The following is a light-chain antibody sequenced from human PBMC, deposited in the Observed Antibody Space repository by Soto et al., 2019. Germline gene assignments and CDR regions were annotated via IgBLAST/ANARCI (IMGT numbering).Light chain of an antibody. J-gene: IGKJ5*01. CDR2: GAS. CDR1: QSVSSN. Sequence: EIVMTQSPATLSVSPGERATLSCRASQSVSSNLAWYQQKPGQAPRLLIYGASTRATGIPARFSGSGSGTEFTRTISSLQSEDFAVYYCQQYNNWPPEITFGQGTRLEMK. CDR3: QQYNNWPPEIT. V-gene: IGKV3-15*01.